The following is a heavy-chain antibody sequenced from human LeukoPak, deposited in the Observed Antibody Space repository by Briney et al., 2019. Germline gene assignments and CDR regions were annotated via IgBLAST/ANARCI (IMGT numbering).Heavy chain of an antibody. CDR2: IYTSGST. V-gene: IGHV4-4*07. J-gene: IGHJ6*03. CDR3: ARDLAKDIVVVPAAPYYYYYMDV. Sequence: SETLSLTCTVSGGSLSSYYWSWIRQPAGKGLEWIGRIYTSGSTNYNPSLKSRVTMSVDTSKNQFSLKLSSVTAADTAVYYCARDLAKDIVVVPAAPYYYYYMDVWGKGTTVTVSS. CDR1: GGSLSSYY. D-gene: IGHD2-2*01.